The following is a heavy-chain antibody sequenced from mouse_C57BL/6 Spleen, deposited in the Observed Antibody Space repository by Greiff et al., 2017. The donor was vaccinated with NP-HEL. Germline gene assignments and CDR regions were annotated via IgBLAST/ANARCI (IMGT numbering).Heavy chain of an antibody. D-gene: IGHD2-3*01. Sequence: EVMLVESGGDLVKPGGSLKLSCAASGFTFSSYGMSWVRQTPDKRLEWVATISSGGSYTYYPDSVKGRFTISRDNAKNTLYLQMSSLKSEDTAMYYCARRGLYDGYYYFDYWGQGTTLTVSS. CDR3: ARRGLYDGYYYFDY. V-gene: IGHV5-6*02. J-gene: IGHJ2*01. CDR1: GFTFSSYG. CDR2: ISSGGSYT.